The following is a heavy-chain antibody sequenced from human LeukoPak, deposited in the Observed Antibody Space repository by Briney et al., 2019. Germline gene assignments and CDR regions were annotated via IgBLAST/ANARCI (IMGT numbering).Heavy chain of an antibody. D-gene: IGHD6-6*01. V-gene: IGHV4-38-2*01. CDR2: IYHSGST. J-gene: IGHJ5*02. Sequence: PSETLSLTCAVSGYSISSGYYWGWIWQPPGKGLEWIGSIYHSGSTYYNPSLKSRVTISVDTSKNQFSLKLSSVTAADTAVYYCARGPHSSSLRNWFDPWGQGTLVTVSS. CDR1: GYSISSGYY. CDR3: ARGPHSSSLRNWFDP.